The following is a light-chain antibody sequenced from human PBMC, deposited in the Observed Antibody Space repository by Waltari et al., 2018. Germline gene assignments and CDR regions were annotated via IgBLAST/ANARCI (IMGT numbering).Light chain of an antibody. CDR3: QQYGGSPNT. V-gene: IGKV3-20*01. CDR2: GAS. J-gene: IGKJ2*01. CDR1: QSVASPY. Sequence: EIVLTQSPDTLSFSPGERATLSCRASQSVASPYLAWYQQKPGQSPRLLIYGASSRATGIPDRFSGSGSGTDFTLTITRLEPEDFAVYYCQQYGGSPNTFGQGTKLEIK.